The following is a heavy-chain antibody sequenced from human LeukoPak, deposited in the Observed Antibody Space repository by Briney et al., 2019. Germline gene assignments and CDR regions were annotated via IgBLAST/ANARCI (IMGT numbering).Heavy chain of an antibody. V-gene: IGHV3-9*03. CDR1: GFTFDDYA. J-gene: IGHJ3*02. CDR2: ISWNSGSI. Sequence: GGSLRLSCAASGFTFDDYAMHWVRQAPGKGLEWVSGISWNSGSIGYADSVKGRFTISRDNAKNSLYLQMNSLRAEDMALYYCAKGTVYYDSIDAFDIWGQGTMVTVSS. D-gene: IGHD3-22*01. CDR3: AKGTVYYDSIDAFDI.